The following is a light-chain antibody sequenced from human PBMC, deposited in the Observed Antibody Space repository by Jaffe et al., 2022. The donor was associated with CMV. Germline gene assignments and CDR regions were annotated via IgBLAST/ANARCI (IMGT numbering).Light chain of an antibody. CDR3: QQRRDWPLT. J-gene: IGKJ4*01. CDR1: QSVGSY. V-gene: IGKV3-11*01. Sequence: EIVLTQSPATLSLSPGEGATLSCRASQSVGSYLAWFQQKPGQAPRLLIYDASNRATGIPARFSGSGSGTDFTLTISSLEPEDFAVYYCQQRRDWPLTFGGGTQVEIK. CDR2: DAS.